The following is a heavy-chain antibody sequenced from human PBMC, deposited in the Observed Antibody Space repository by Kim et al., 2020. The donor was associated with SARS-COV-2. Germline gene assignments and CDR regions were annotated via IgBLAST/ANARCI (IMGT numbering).Heavy chain of an antibody. V-gene: IGHV3-23*01. CDR2: ISGSGGST. CDR1: GFTFSSYA. Sequence: GGSLRLSCAASGFTFSSYAMSWVRQAPGKGLEWVSVISGSGGSTHYADSVKGRFTISRDNSKNTLYLQMNSLRAEDTAVYYCAKLPGARIVVVVAGNWGQGTLVTVSS. CDR3: AKLPGARIVVVVAGN. J-gene: IGHJ4*02. D-gene: IGHD2-15*01.